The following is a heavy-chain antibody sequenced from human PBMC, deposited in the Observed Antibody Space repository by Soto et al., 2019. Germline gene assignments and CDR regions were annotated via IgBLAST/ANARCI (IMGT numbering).Heavy chain of an antibody. CDR2: IYPADSDT. Sequence: GESLKISCKGSGYSFTTYWIGWVRQMPGNGLEWMGIIYPADSDTRYSPSFQGQVTISADKSISTAYLQWTSLKASDTAMYFCARHSCGNAPYYFDYWGQGTLVTVSS. J-gene: IGHJ4*02. D-gene: IGHD5-12*01. CDR3: ARHSCGNAPYYFDY. V-gene: IGHV5-51*01. CDR1: GYSFTTYW.